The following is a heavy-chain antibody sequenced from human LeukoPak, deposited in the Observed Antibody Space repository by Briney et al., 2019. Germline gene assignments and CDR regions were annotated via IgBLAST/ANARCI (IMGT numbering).Heavy chain of an antibody. D-gene: IGHD6-19*01. V-gene: IGHV3-48*03. CDR3: ALLAVASDFDY. CDR2: ITGSGGTT. J-gene: IGHJ4*02. Sequence: GGSLRLSCAASGFTFSSYEMNWVRQAPGKGLEWVSAITGSGGTTYYADSAKGRFTISRDDAKSSLYLQMNSLRVEDTAVYYCALLAVASDFDYWGQGALVTVSS. CDR1: GFTFSSYE.